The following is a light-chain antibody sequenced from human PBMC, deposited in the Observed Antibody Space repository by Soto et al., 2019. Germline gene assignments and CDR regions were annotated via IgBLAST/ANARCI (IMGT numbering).Light chain of an antibody. Sequence: QSLLPHSATVPWSPGRSIAISCTGTSSDVGGYNYVSWYQQHPGKAPNLMIYEVSNRPSGVSNRFSGSKSGNTASLTISGLQAEEEADYYCSSYTSSSYWVFGGGTKVTVL. CDR1: SSDVGGYNY. J-gene: IGLJ3*02. V-gene: IGLV2-14*01. CDR3: SSYTSSSYWV. CDR2: EVS.